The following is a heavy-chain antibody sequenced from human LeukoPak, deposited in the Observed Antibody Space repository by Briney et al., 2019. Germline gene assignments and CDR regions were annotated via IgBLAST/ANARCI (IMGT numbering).Heavy chain of an antibody. D-gene: IGHD3-10*01. CDR1: GFTFSTYS. Sequence: GSLRLSCAASGFTFSTYSMNWVRQAPGKGLEWVSSISSSSNYIYYAGSVKGRFTISRDNAKNSLYLQMNSLRVEDTALYYCWARGGSDYWGQGTLVTVSS. CDR3: WARGGSDY. J-gene: IGHJ4*02. CDR2: ISSSSNYI. V-gene: IGHV3-21*01.